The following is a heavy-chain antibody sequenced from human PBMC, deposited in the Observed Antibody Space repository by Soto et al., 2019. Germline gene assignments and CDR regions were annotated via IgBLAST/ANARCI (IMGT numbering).Heavy chain of an antibody. D-gene: IGHD2-21*01. Sequence: ASETLSLTCAVYGGSFSGYYWSWIRQPPGKGLEWIGEINHSGSTNYNPSLKSRVTISVDTSKNQFSLKLSSVTAADTAVYYCARGDGGGYYYYGMDVWGQGTTVTVSS. CDR3: ARGDGGGYYYYGMDV. CDR2: INHSGST. J-gene: IGHJ6*02. V-gene: IGHV4-34*01. CDR1: GGSFSGYY.